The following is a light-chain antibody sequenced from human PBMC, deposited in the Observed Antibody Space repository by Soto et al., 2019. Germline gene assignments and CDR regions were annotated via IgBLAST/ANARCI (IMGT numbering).Light chain of an antibody. CDR1: QSVSSY. Sequence: ETVLTQSPATLSLSPGERATLSCRASQSVSSYLAWDQQKPGQAPRLLIYDASNRATGIPARFSGSGSGTDFTLTISSLEPEDFAVYYCQQRSNWPPVTFGQGTRLEIK. CDR3: QQRSNWPPVT. V-gene: IGKV3-11*01. J-gene: IGKJ5*01. CDR2: DAS.